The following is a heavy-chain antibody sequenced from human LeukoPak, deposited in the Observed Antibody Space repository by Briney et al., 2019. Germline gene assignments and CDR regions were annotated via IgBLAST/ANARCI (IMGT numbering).Heavy chain of an antibody. V-gene: IGHV3-30*02. J-gene: IGHJ4*02. D-gene: IGHD3-10*01. Sequence: GGSLRLSCAASGFTFITYGMHWVRQVPGKGLEWEAFIRHDGANKYYTDPVKGRFTISRDNSKNTVYLQMSSLRAEDTVVYYCAKDYGYYGSGSLLDYWGQGTRVTVSS. CDR1: GFTFITYG. CDR3: AKDYGYYGSGSLLDY. CDR2: IRHDGANK.